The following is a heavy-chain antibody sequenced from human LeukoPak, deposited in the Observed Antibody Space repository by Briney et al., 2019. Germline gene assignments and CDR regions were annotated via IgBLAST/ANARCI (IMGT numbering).Heavy chain of an antibody. J-gene: IGHJ3*02. V-gene: IGHV4-4*02. CDR3: ARDRITMVRAPAAFDI. CDR1: GGSISSSNW. CDR2: IFHSGST. D-gene: IGHD3-10*01. Sequence: KPSGTLSLTCAVSGGSISSSNWWSWVRQPPGKGLEWIGEIFHSGSTNYNPSLKSRVTILVDKSKNQFSLKLSSVTAADTAVYYCARDRITMVRAPAAFDIWGQGTMVTVSS.